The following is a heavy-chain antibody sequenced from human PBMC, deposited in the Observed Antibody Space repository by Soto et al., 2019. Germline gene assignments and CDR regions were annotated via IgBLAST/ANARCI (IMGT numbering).Heavy chain of an antibody. V-gene: IGHV4-39*01. CDR1: GGFIISSSYY. D-gene: IGHD6-6*01. CDR3: ARQGCSGISARPCWFDP. Sequence: SETLSLTCTVSGGFIISSSYYWVWIRQPPGKGLEWIGSIYYSGSTYYNPSLKSRVTIFVDTSKNQFSLQLSSVTAADKAVYDCARQGCSGISARPCWFDPWGPGSLVTV. CDR2: IYYSGST. J-gene: IGHJ5*02.